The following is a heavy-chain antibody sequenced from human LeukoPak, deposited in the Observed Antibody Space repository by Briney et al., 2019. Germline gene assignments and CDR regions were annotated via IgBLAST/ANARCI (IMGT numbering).Heavy chain of an antibody. Sequence: GGSLRLSCAPSGFTFSNYGMHWVRQAPGKGLEWVAFIPYDGTNKYHADSVKGRFTISRDNSKNTLYLQMNSLRAEDTAVYYCVQGTRRGAITMVRGVIGKSYYFDSWGQGTLVTVSS. CDR2: IPYDGTNK. CDR1: GFTFSNYG. V-gene: IGHV3-30*02. CDR3: VQGTRRGAITMVRGVIGKSYYFDS. J-gene: IGHJ4*02. D-gene: IGHD3-10*01.